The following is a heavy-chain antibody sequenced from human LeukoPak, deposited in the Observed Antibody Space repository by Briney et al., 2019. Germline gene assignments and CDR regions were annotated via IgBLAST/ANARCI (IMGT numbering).Heavy chain of an antibody. D-gene: IGHD3-10*01. J-gene: IGHJ4*02. V-gene: IGHV3-7*03. CDR3: ARVGEDGSIWFGELSYYFDY. Sequence: GGSLRLSCAASGFTFSSYWMSWVRQAPGKGLEWVANIKQDGSEKYYVDSVKGRFTISRDNAKNSLYLQMNSLRAKDTAVYYCARVGEDGSIWFGELSYYFDYWGQGTLVTVSS. CDR2: IKQDGSEK. CDR1: GFTFSSYW.